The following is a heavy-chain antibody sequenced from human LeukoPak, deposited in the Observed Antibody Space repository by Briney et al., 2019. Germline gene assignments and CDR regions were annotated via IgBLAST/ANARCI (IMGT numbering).Heavy chain of an antibody. V-gene: IGHV3-30-3*01. CDR3: ARDFVMVHAITLVDY. J-gene: IGHJ4*02. Sequence: PGRSLRLSCAAAGFTFSSYAMHWVRQAPGKGLEWVAVISYDGSNKYYADSVKGRFTISRDNSKNTLYLQMNSLRAEDTAVYYCARDFVMVHAITLVDYWGQGTLVTVSS. CDR2: ISYDGSNK. CDR1: GFTFSSYA. D-gene: IGHD2-8*01.